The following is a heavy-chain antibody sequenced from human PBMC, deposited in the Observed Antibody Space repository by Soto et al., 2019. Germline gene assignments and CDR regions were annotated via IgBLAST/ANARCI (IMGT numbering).Heavy chain of an antibody. CDR1: GSTFSIYA. V-gene: IGHV3-23*05. Sequence: GSLRLSCAASGSTFSIYAMTWVRQAPGKGLEWVSSIDSSGRSTYYADSVRGRFTISRDNSKNTLYLQMNSLRAEDTAVYYCVKLGLPVPGSEYWGQGTLVTVSS. D-gene: IGHD2-2*01. J-gene: IGHJ4*02. CDR2: IDSSGRST. CDR3: VKLGLPVPGSEY.